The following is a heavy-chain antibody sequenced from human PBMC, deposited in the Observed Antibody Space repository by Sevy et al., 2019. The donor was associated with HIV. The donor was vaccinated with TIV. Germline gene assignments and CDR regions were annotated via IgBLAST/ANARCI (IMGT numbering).Heavy chain of an antibody. CDR3: AREISLHCSSTSCYEDY. Sequence: GGSLRLSCAASGFTFSSYAMSWVRQAPGKGLEWVANIKQDGSEKYYVDSVKGRFTISRDNAKNSLYLQMNSLRAEDTAVYYCAREISLHCSSTSCYEDYWGQGTLVTVSS. CDR1: GFTFSSYA. J-gene: IGHJ4*02. D-gene: IGHD2-2*01. V-gene: IGHV3-7*01. CDR2: IKQDGSEK.